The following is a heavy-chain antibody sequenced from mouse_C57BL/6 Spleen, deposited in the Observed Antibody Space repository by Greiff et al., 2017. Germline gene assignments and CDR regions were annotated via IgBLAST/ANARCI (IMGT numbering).Heavy chain of an antibody. Sequence: QVQLQQPGAELVKPGASVKLSCKASGYTFTSYWMHWVKQRPVQGLEWIGMIHPNSGSTNYNEKFKSKATLTVDKSSSTAYMQLSSLTSEDSAVYYCARNWDGYFDVWGTGTTVTVSS. V-gene: IGHV1-64*01. CDR2: IHPNSGST. J-gene: IGHJ1*03. D-gene: IGHD4-1*01. CDR1: GYTFTSYW. CDR3: ARNWDGYFDV.